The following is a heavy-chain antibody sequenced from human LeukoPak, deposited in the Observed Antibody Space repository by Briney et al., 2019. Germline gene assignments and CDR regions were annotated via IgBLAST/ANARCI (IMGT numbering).Heavy chain of an antibody. CDR3: ARIYYYGSGSYYESMDV. Sequence: GGSLGLSCAASGFTFRSYEVNWGRQAPGKGLGGGSYISSSGTVIYCADSVKGRFTISRDNAKNSLCLQMNSLRAEDTAVYYCARIYYYGSGSYYESMDVWGKGTTVTVSS. J-gene: IGHJ6*03. D-gene: IGHD3-10*01. CDR2: ISSSGTVI. V-gene: IGHV3-48*03. CDR1: GFTFRSYE.